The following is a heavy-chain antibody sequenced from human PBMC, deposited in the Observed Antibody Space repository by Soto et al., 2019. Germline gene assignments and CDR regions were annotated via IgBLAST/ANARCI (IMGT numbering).Heavy chain of an antibody. CDR3: ARHPKYYTGYRYFDY. V-gene: IGHV5-51*01. D-gene: IGHD2-8*02. CDR1: GDSFTSYW. Sequence: PGESLKISCEASGDSFTSYWSGWERQMHGKGLEWMGIIYPDDSDTRYNPSFQGQVTISADKSINTAYLHWSSLKASDTAMYYCARHPKYYTGYRYFDYWGQGTRVTVSS. CDR2: IYPDDSDT. J-gene: IGHJ4*02.